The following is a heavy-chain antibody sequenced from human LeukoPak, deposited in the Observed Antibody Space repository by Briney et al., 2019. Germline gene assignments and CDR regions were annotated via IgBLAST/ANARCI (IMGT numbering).Heavy chain of an antibody. V-gene: IGHV4-59*01. Sequence: SETLSLTCTVSGGSISSYYWSWIRQPPGKGLEWIGYIYYSGSTNYNPSLKSRVTISVDTSKNQFSLKLSSVTAADTAVYYCVGAYYYGSGSSRYMDVWGKGTTVTISS. CDR2: IYYSGST. D-gene: IGHD3-10*01. CDR1: GGSISSYY. J-gene: IGHJ6*03. CDR3: VGAYYYGSGSSRYMDV.